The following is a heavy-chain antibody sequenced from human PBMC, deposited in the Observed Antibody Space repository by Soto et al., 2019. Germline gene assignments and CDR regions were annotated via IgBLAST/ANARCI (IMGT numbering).Heavy chain of an antibody. D-gene: IGHD2-15*01. V-gene: IGHV4-31*03. Sequence: QVQLQESGPGLVKPSQTLSLTCTVSGGSISSGGYYWSWIRQHPGKGLEWIGYIYYSGSTYYNPSLKSRVTISVDTFKTPFSLKLSSVTAADTAVYYCAREKCSGGSCYYYYYMDVWGKGTTVTVSS. CDR3: AREKCSGGSCYYYYYMDV. J-gene: IGHJ6*03. CDR2: IYYSGST. CDR1: GGSISSGGYY.